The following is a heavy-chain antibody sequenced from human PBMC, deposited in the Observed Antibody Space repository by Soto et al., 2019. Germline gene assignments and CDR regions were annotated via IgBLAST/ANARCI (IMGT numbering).Heavy chain of an antibody. V-gene: IGHV3-7*01. J-gene: IGHJ4*02. D-gene: IGHD2-8*02. CDR2: VKQDGVEK. CDR1: GFTFSNFW. CDR3: VCGTGWLIEY. Sequence: PGGSLRVSCATSGFTFSNFWMNWVRQGPWKGLEWVANVKQDGVEKNYVDSVKGRFTISRDNTKASLYLQMNSLRAEDTAVYYCVCGTGWLIEYWGQGSLVTVSS.